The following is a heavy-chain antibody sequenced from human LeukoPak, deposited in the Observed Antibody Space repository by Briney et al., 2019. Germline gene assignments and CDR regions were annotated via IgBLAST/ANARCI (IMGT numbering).Heavy chain of an antibody. Sequence: GGSLRLSCAASGFTFRSFSMNWVRQAPGKGPEWVSSITNRSNKMIYAESVKGRFSISRDNAKISLFLQMDSRRPEDTAVYYCARDRPIGDYVDYWGQGTVVSVSS. CDR3: ARDRPIGDYVDY. CDR2: ITNRSNKM. CDR1: GFTFRSFS. V-gene: IGHV3-21*01. J-gene: IGHJ4*02. D-gene: IGHD2-21*01.